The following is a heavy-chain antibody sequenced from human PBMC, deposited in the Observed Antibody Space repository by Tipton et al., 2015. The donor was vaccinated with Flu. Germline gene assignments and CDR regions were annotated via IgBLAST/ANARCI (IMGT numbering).Heavy chain of an antibody. J-gene: IGHJ3*02. CDR1: GGSVSSGSYY. V-gene: IGHV4-61*01. Sequence: TLSLTCTVSGGSVSSGSYYWSWIRQPPGKGLEWIGYIYYSGSTNYNPSLKSRVTISVDTSKNQFSLKLGSVTAADTAVYYCARDRPARVSSGWYRAFDIWGQGTMVTVSS. CDR2: IYYSGST. CDR3: ARDRPARVSSGWYRAFDI. D-gene: IGHD6-19*01.